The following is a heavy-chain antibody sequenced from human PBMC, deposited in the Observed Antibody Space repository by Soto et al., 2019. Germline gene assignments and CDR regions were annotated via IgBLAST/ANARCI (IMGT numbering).Heavy chain of an antibody. CDR3: AKDPRPKEYYYGMDV. J-gene: IGHJ6*02. CDR1: GFTFSSYA. V-gene: IGHV3-23*01. Sequence: GGSLRLSCAASGFTFSSYAMSWVRQAPGKWLEWVSAISGSGGSTYYADSVKGRFTISRDNSKNTLYLQMNSLRTEDTAVYYCAKDPRPKEYYYGMDVWGQGXTVTVPS. CDR2: ISGSGGST. D-gene: IGHD6-6*01.